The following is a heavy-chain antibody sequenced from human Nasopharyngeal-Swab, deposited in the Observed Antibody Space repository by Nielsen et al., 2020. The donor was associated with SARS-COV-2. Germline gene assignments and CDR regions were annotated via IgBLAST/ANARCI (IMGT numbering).Heavy chain of an antibody. V-gene: IGHV4-61*06. CDR2: IYYSGST. CDR3: AKGYSSGWWGGATADWFDP. J-gene: IGHJ5*02. D-gene: IGHD6-19*01. Sequence: WIRQPPGKGLEWIGCIYYSGSTNYNPSLKGRVTISVDTSKNQFSLKLSSVTAADTAVYYCAKGYSSGWWGGATADWFDPWGQGTLVTVSS.